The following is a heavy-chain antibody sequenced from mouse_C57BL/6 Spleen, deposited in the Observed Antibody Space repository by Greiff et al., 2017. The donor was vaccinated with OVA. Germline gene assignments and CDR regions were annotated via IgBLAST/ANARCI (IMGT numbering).Heavy chain of an antibody. V-gene: IGHV5-9*01. CDR2: ISGGGGNT. D-gene: IGHD1-1*01. J-gene: IGHJ3*01. CDR3: ARLRSFAY. Sequence: EVQGVESGGGLVKPGGSLKLSCAASGFTFSSYTMSWVRQTPEKRLEWVATISGGGGNTYYPDSVKGRFTISRDNAKNTLYLQMSSLRSEDTALYYCARLRSFAYWGQGTLVTVSA. CDR1: GFTFSSYT.